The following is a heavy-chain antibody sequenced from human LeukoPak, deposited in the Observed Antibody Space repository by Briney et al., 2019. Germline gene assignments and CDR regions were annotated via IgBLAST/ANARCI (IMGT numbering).Heavy chain of an antibody. CDR2: ISSISNYI. J-gene: IGHJ4*02. Sequence: GGSLRLSCAASGITFSRYAMNWVRQAPGKGLEWVSYISSISNYIQYADSVKGRFSISRDNSKNSLYLQMNSLRSEDTAMYYCAKESGKFDYWGQGTLVAVSS. V-gene: IGHV3-21*05. CDR3: AKESGKFDY. CDR1: GITFSRYA.